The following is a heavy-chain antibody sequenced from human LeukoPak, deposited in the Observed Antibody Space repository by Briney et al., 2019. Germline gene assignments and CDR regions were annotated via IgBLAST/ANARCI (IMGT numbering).Heavy chain of an antibody. CDR1: GGSISSSNW. CDR3: ARNADEYSSSNFDY. D-gene: IGHD6-6*01. J-gene: IGHJ4*02. Sequence: SETLSLTCAVSGGSISSSNWWSWVRQPPGKGLEWIGEIYHSVSTNYNPSLKSRVTISVDKSKNQFSLKLSSVTAADTAVYYCARNADEYSSSNFDYWGQGTLVTVSS. CDR2: IYHSVST. V-gene: IGHV4-4*02.